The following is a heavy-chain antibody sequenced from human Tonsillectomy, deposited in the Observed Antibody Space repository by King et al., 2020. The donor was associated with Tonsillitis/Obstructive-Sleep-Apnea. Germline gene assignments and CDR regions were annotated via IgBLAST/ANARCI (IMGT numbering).Heavy chain of an antibody. CDR1: GDSINSTNW. Sequence: QLQESGPGLVKPSGTLSLTCAVSGDSINSTNWWSCVRQPPGKGLEWFGEIYHSGSTNNNPSLKSRVTISVDKSKNQFSLKLNSVTAADTAVYFCARGTGYCASTNCLGGWFDPWGQGTLVTVSS. V-gene: IGHV4-4*02. CDR2: IYHSGST. CDR3: ARGTGYCASTNCLGGWFDP. D-gene: IGHD2-2*01. J-gene: IGHJ5*02.